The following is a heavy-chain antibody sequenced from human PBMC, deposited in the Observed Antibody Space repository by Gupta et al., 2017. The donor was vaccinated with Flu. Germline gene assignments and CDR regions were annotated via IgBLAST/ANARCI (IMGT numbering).Heavy chain of an antibody. Sequence: QVQLVESGGGVVQPGRSLRLSCAASGFSFSTYAMPWVRQAPGKGLEWVALTSYDGNDKYYTDPVKGRCTITRANSRKMLYLQLNRLRVEDTAVYCCAKDSDTSGYGSALDGWGQGTTVTVSS. V-gene: IGHV3-30*18. D-gene: IGHD3-22*01. CDR3: AKDSDTSGYGSALDG. CDR2: TSYDGNDK. CDR1: GFSFSTYA. J-gene: IGHJ6*02.